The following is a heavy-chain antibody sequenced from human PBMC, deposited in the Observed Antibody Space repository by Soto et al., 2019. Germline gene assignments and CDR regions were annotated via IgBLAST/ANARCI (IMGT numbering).Heavy chain of an antibody. J-gene: IGHJ5*02. CDR1: GYTFTSYA. Sequence: ASVKVSCKASGYTFTSYAMHWVRQAPGQRLEWMGWINAGNGNTKYSQKFQGRVTITRDTSASTAYMELSSLRSEDTAVYYCARSALLEWLNGWFDPSGQGTLVTVSS. CDR2: INAGNGNT. D-gene: IGHD5-12*01. V-gene: IGHV1-3*01. CDR3: ARSALLEWLNGWFDP.